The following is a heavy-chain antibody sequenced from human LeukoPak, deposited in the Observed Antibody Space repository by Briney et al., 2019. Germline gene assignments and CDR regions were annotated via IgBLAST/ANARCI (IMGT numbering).Heavy chain of an antibody. CDR2: ISWNSGSI. J-gene: IGHJ4*02. CDR1: GFTFDDYA. CDR3: AKVGSRSGSDY. V-gene: IGHV3-9*01. Sequence: GGSLRLSCAASGFTFDDYAMHWVRQAPGKGLEWVSGISWNSGSIGYADSVKGRFTISRDNDKNSLYLQMNSLRAEDTALYYCAKVGSRSGSDYWGQGTLVTVSS. D-gene: IGHD3-22*01.